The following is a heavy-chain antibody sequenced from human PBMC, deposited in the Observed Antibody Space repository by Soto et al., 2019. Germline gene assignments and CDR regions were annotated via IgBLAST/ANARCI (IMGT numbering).Heavy chain of an antibody. CDR2: IWYDGSNK. CDR1: GFTFSSYG. D-gene: IGHD1-26*01. J-gene: IGHJ1*01. CDR3: ARGDGSYSAEYFQH. Sequence: QVQLVESGGGVVQPGRSLRLSCAASGFTFSSYGMHWVRQAPGKGLEWVAVIWYDGSNKYYADSVKGRFTISRDNSKNTLYLQMNSLRAEDTAVYYRARGDGSYSAEYFQHWGQGTLVTVSS. V-gene: IGHV3-33*01.